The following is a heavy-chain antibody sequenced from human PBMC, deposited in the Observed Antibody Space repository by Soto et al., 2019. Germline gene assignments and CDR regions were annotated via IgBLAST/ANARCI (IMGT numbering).Heavy chain of an antibody. Sequence: SLSLSCAATGFTFRNYGMHWVRQVPGKGLEWVAGITWNSDNIGYADSMKGRFAISRGNADNSLFLQMNSLRTEDTAVYYCAKVSAQGERLHLGYFDEWGQGSVVTV. V-gene: IGHV3-9*01. CDR2: ITWNSDNI. J-gene: IGHJ4*02. CDR3: AKVSAQGERLHLGYFDE. D-gene: IGHD3-16*01. CDR1: GFTFRNYG.